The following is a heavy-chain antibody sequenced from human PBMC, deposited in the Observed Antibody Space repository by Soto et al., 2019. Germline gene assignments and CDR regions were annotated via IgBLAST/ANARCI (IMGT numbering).Heavy chain of an antibody. Sequence: QVQLVQSGAEVKKPGSSVKVSCTASGGTFSSYTISWVRQAPGQVLEWMGRIIPILGIANYAQKFQGRVTMTADKSTRTAYMELSSLRSEDTAVYYCAREGGYCSSPSCGGWFDPWGQGTLVTVSS. V-gene: IGHV1-69*08. CDR1: GGTFSSYT. D-gene: IGHD2-2*01. CDR2: IIPILGIA. CDR3: AREGGYCSSPSCGGWFDP. J-gene: IGHJ5*02.